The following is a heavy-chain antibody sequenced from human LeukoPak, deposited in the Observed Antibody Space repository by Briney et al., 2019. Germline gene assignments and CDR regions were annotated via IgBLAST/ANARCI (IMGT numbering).Heavy chain of an antibody. CDR2: FDPEDGET. Sequence: ASVKVSCKVSGYTLTELSMHWVRQAPGKGLEWMGGFDPEDGETIYAQKFQGRVTMTEDTSTDTAYMELSSLRSEDTAVYYCATERELGYCSGGSCYHWGQGTLVTVSS. CDR3: ATERELGYCSGGSCYH. D-gene: IGHD2-15*01. CDR1: GYTLTELS. V-gene: IGHV1-24*01. J-gene: IGHJ5*02.